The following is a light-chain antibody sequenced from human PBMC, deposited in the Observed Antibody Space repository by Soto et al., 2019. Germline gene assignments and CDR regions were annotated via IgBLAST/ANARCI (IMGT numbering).Light chain of an antibody. CDR3: QSYDSSLSGVV. J-gene: IGLJ2*01. CDR1: SPNIGAGYE. CDR2: GNI. V-gene: IGLV1-40*01. Sequence: QSVLTQPPSVSGALGQRVTISCTGSSPNIGAGYEVHWYQQLPGTAPKLLIYGNIYRPSGVPDRFSGSKSGTSVSLAITGLQAEDEADYHCQSYDSSLSGVVFGGGTKLTVL.